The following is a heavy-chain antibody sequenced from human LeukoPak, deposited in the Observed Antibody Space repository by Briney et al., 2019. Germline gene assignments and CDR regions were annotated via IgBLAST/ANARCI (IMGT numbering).Heavy chain of an antibody. CDR2: ISYDGSNK. J-gene: IGHJ4*02. Sequence: GGSLRLSCAASGFTFSSYGMHWVRQAPGKGLEWVAVISYDGSNKYYADSVKGRFTISRDNSKNTLYLEVISLTAEDTAVYYCAKDDAWLRFGEWSQGTLVTVSS. CDR1: GFTFSSYG. V-gene: IGHV3-30*18. D-gene: IGHD3-10*01. CDR3: AKDDAWLRFGE.